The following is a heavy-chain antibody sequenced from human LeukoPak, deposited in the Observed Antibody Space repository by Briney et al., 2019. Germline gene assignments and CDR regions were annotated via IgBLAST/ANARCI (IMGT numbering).Heavy chain of an antibody. D-gene: IGHD3-22*01. CDR2: MSPNSGNT. Sequence: ASVKVSCKASGYTFTSYDINWVRQATGQGLEWMGWMSPNSGNTGYAQKFQGRVTMTRNTSISTAYMELSSLRSEDTAVYYCARGRMDYDSSGYSNDYWGQGTLVTVSS. J-gene: IGHJ4*02. V-gene: IGHV1-8*01. CDR3: ARGRMDYDSSGYSNDY. CDR1: GYTFTSYD.